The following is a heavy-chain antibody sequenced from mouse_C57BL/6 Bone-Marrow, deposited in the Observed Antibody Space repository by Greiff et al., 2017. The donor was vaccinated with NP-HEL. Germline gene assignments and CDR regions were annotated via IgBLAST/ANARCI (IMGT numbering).Heavy chain of an antibody. D-gene: IGHD1-1*01. Sequence: EVQLVESGGGLVQPGGSLKLSCAASGFTFSDYYMYWVRQTPEKRLEWVAYISNGGGSTYYPDTVKGRFTISRDNAKNTLYLQMSRLKSEDTAMYYCARPYYGSSPSFAYWGQGTLVTVSA. CDR1: GFTFSDYY. CDR3: ARPYYGSSPSFAY. CDR2: ISNGGGST. J-gene: IGHJ3*01. V-gene: IGHV5-12*01.